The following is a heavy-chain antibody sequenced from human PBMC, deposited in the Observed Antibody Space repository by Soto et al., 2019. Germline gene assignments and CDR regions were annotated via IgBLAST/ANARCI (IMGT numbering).Heavy chain of an antibody. Sequence: QVQLMESGGGLVKPGGSLRLSCTASGIIFSDYYMAWVRQAPGKGLEWISDISNSGSSIHYADSVKGRFTISRDNAKNSLYLHMSSLIVDDTAVYYCARGEYHDFWGPLYGGYWGHGTLVTVSS. CDR1: GIIFSDYY. D-gene: IGHD3-3*01. CDR2: ISNSGSSI. V-gene: IGHV3-11*01. J-gene: IGHJ4*01. CDR3: ARGEYHDFWGPLYGGY.